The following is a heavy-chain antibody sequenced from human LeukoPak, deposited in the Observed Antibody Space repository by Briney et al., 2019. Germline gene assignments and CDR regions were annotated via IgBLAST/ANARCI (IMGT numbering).Heavy chain of an antibody. Sequence: CLRPSCAASGFTFDDYAMRWVRHAPGKGLEWVSGISWNSGSIGYADSVKGRFTISRDNAKNSLYLQMNSLRAEDTALYYCAKGGYYDSSGYYSFDYWGQGTLVTVSS. J-gene: IGHJ4*02. CDR1: GFTFDDYA. CDR2: ISWNSGSI. CDR3: AKGGYYDSSGYYSFDY. D-gene: IGHD3-22*01. V-gene: IGHV3-9*01.